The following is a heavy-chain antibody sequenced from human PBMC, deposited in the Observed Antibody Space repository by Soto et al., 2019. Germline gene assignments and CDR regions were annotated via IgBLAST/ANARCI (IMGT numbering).Heavy chain of an antibody. CDR1: GFSFSSYE. CDR2: ISSGGSPI. J-gene: IGHJ3*02. Sequence: EVQLVESGGGLVQPGGSLRLSCAVSGFSFSSYEMNWVRQAPGKGLEWVSYISSGGSPIYYADSVKGRFTSSRDNAKNSLYLQMNSLRAEDTAFYYWARAASFDIWVQGTLVTVSS. V-gene: IGHV3-48*03. CDR3: ARAASFDI.